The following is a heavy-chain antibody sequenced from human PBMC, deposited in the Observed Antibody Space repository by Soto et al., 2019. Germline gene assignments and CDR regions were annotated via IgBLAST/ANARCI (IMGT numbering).Heavy chain of an antibody. CDR3: ARGTLRARGYLFGMDV. Sequence: QVQLQQWGAGLLKPSETLSLTCAVYGGSFSGYYWSWIRQPPGKGLEWIGEINHSGSTNYNPSLKGRVTISXVRXSXQLYLELRSVAAVDPAVYDGARGTLRARGYLFGMDVWGQGTTGTVSS. CDR2: INHSGST. D-gene: IGHD3-10*01. J-gene: IGHJ6*02. V-gene: IGHV4-34*01. CDR1: GGSFSGYY.